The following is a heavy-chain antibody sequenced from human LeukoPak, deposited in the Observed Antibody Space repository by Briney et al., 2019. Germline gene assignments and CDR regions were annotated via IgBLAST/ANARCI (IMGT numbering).Heavy chain of an antibody. Sequence: ESGPTLIKPTRTLTLTCTFSGFSGSTSGVGGGWIRQPPGKALEWLALIYWNDDKRYSPSLKSRLTITKDTSKNQVVLTMTNMDPVDTATYYCAHKGAGSYYYYMDVWGKGTTVTVSS. CDR3: AHKGAGSYYYYMDV. CDR2: IYWNDDK. J-gene: IGHJ6*03. CDR1: GFSGSTSGVG. V-gene: IGHV2-5*01.